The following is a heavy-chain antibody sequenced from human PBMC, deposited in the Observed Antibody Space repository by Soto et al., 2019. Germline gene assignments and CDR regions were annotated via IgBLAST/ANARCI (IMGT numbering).Heavy chain of an antibody. Sequence: GWSLRLSCAASGFTFSSYAMHWVRQAPGKGLEWVAVISYDGSNKYYADSVKGRFTISRDNSKNTLYLQMNSLRAEDTAVYYCARDGPNCSGGSCYAYYFDYWGQGTLVTVSS. J-gene: IGHJ4*02. CDR2: ISYDGSNK. CDR1: GFTFSSYA. V-gene: IGHV3-30-3*01. D-gene: IGHD2-15*01. CDR3: ARDGPNCSGGSCYAYYFDY.